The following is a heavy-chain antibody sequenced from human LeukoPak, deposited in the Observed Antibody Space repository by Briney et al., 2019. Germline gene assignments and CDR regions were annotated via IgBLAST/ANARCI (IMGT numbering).Heavy chain of an antibody. J-gene: IGHJ4*02. CDR1: GFTFSSYS. CDR2: ISSRSATT. V-gene: IGHV3-48*01. Sequence: GGSLRLSCAASGFTFSSYSMNWVRQAPGKGLEWVSYISSRSATTYYADSVKGRFTISRDNAKNSLYLQMNSLRAEDTAVYYCARVPREYSSGWWGFDYWGQGTLVTVSS. CDR3: ARVPREYSSGWWGFDY. D-gene: IGHD6-19*01.